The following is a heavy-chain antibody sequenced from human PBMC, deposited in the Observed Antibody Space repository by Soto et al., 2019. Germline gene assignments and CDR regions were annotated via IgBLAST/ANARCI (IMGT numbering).Heavy chain of an antibody. Sequence: SETLSLTCTVSGGPISSSSYYWGWIRQPPGKGLEWIGSIYYSGSTYYNPSLKSRVTISVDTSKNQFSLKLSSVTAADTAVYYCARLGEGNWFDPWGQGTMVTVSS. CDR3: ARLGEGNWFDP. CDR2: IYYSGST. V-gene: IGHV4-39*01. CDR1: GGPISSSSYY. J-gene: IGHJ5*02.